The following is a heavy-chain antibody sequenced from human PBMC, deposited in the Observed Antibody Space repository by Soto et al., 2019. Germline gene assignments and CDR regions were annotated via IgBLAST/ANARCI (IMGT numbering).Heavy chain of an antibody. V-gene: IGHV3-43*01. CDR3: AKDMVANYYDSSGYSLDY. Sequence: GGSLRLSCAASGFTFDDYTMHWVRQAPGKGLEWVSLISWDGGSTYYADSVKGRFTISRDNSKNSLYLQMNSLRTEDTALYYCAKDMVANYYDSSGYSLDYWGQGTLVTVSS. J-gene: IGHJ4*02. CDR2: ISWDGGST. CDR1: GFTFDDYT. D-gene: IGHD3-22*01.